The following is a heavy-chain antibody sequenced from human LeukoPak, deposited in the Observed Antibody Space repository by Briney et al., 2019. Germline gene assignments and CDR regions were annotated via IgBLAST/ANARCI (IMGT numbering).Heavy chain of an antibody. V-gene: IGHV3-30*02. CDR2: IRYDGSFK. J-gene: IGHJ4*02. CDR1: GFTFSIYG. CDR3: AKAGGYCSGTCFDY. Sequence: GGALRLSCAASGFTFSIYGMNWVRQAPSKGLEWVAFIRYDGSFKNYADSVKGRFITSRDNSKNTVYLQLNSLRVEDTAVYYCAKAGGYCSGTCFDYWGQGTLVTVSS. D-gene: IGHD2-15*01.